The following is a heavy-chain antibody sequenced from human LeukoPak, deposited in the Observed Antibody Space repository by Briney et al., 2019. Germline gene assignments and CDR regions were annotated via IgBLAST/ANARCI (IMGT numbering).Heavy chain of an antibody. J-gene: IGHJ5*02. D-gene: IGHD2-2*01. CDR3: ATSSNAPGNH. CDR2: IKEDGSAQ. V-gene: IGHV3-7*01. Sequence: GGSLRLSCAASGFTFSSYWMSWVRHAPGKGLEWVANIKEDGSAQYYVGSVKGRFTISRDNAKNSLSLQMNSLRAEDTAVYYCATSSNAPGNHWGQGTLVTVSS. CDR1: GFTFSSYW.